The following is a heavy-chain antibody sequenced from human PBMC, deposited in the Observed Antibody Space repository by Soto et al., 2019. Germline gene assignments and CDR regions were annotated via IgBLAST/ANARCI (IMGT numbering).Heavy chain of an antibody. Sequence: EVQLVESGGGLVQPGRSLRLSCAASGFTFDDYAMHWVRQAPGKGLEWVSGISWNSGSIGYVDSVKGRFTISRDNAKNSLYLQMNSLRAEDTALYYCAKALKQLTYYYGMDVWGQGTTVTVSS. J-gene: IGHJ6*02. CDR2: ISWNSGSI. D-gene: IGHD6-13*01. V-gene: IGHV3-9*01. CDR3: AKALKQLTYYYGMDV. CDR1: GFTFDDYA.